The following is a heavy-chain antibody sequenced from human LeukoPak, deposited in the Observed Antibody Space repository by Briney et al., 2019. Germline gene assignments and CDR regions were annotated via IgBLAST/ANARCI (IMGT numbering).Heavy chain of an antibody. CDR1: GFTFSSYE. CDR2: ISTSSTYT. D-gene: IGHD3-16*01. J-gene: IGHJ4*02. Sequence: PGGSLKLSCAASGFTFSSYEMNWVRQAPGKGLEWVSYISTSSTYTNYADSVKGRFTISRDNAKNSLYLQMNSLRAEDTAVYYCARAVFEGVTTNLENWGQGTLVTVSS. V-gene: IGHV3-21*05. CDR3: ARAVFEGVTTNLEN.